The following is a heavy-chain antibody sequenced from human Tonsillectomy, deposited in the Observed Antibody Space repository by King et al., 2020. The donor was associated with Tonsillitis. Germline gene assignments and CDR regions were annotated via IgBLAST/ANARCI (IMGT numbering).Heavy chain of an antibody. CDR1: GFTFSSYD. D-gene: IGHD3-10*01. J-gene: IGHJ3*02. V-gene: IGHV3-13*01. CDR3: ARSITMVRGVFLDAFDI. Sequence: VQLVESGGGLVQPGGSLRLSCAASGFTFSSYDMHWVRQATGKGLEWVSAIVTAGDTFYPGSVKGRFTISRENAKNSLYLQMNSLRAGDTAVYYCARSITMVRGVFLDAFDIWGQGTMVTVSS. CDR2: IVTAGDT.